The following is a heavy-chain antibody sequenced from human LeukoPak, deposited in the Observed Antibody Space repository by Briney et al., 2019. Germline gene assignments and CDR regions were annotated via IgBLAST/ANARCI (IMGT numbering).Heavy chain of an antibody. CDR2: ISSSSSTI. V-gene: IGHV3-48*01. CDR3: AKGTYYYGSGSYVGFDY. J-gene: IGHJ4*02. D-gene: IGHD3-10*01. CDR1: GFTFSSYS. Sequence: PPGGSLRLSCAASGFTFSSYSMNWVRQAPGKGLEWVSYISSSSSTIYYADSVKGRFTISRDNSKNTLYLQMNSLRAEDTAVYYCAKGTYYYGSGSYVGFDYWGQGTLVTVSS.